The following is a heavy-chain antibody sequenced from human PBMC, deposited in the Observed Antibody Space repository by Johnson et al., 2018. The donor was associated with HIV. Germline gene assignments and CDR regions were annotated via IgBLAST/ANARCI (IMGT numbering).Heavy chain of an antibody. CDR3: AKDLSSSDLFDAFDI. CDR2: ISYDGTNK. CDR1: GFTFSSYA. V-gene: IGHV3-30-3*01. D-gene: IGHD6-6*01. J-gene: IGHJ3*02. Sequence: VQLVESGGGVVQPGRSLRLSCAASGFTFSSYAMHWVRQAPGKGLEWVAVISYDGTNKYYADSVKGRFPISRDNSKKTLYLQMKRLRAEDTAVYYCAKDLSSSDLFDAFDIWGQGTMVTVSS.